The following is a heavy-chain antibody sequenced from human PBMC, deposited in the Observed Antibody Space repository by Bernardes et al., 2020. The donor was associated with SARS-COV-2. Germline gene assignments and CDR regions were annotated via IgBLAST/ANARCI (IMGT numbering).Heavy chain of an antibody. D-gene: IGHD5-12*01. CDR1: GFTFRSYG. CDR3: AKPQYSGYADAFDI. V-gene: IGHV3-30*18. J-gene: IGHJ3*02. Sequence: GGSLRLSCAASGFTFRSYGMHWVRQAPGKGLEWVAVISYDGSNKYYADSVKGRFTISRDNSKNTLYLQMNSLRAEDTAVYYCAKPQYSGYADAFDIWGQGTMVTVSS. CDR2: ISYDGSNK.